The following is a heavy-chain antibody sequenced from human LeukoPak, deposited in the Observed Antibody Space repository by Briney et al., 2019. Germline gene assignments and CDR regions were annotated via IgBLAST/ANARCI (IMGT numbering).Heavy chain of an antibody. D-gene: IGHD3-22*01. CDR3: AKDLASYYDSRGHYFNY. J-gene: IGHJ4*02. CDR1: GFTVSSNY. Sequence: GGSLRLSCAASGFTVSSNYMSWVRQAPGKGLEWVSAISGSGGSTYYADSVKGRFTISRDNSKNTLYLQMNSLRAEDTAVYYCAKDLASYYDSRGHYFNYWGQGTLVTVSS. V-gene: IGHV3-23*01. CDR2: ISGSGGST.